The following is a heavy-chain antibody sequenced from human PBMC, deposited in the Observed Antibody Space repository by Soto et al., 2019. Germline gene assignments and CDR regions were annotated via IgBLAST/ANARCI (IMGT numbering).Heavy chain of an antibody. CDR3: AKGQTSWSSASCYFLPGVDDP. Sequence: EVQLVESGGGLVQPGRSLRLSCAAFGFTFDDYAMHWVRQAPGRVLEWVSGISSNSGSVGYAYSVQGRFTISRDNAKKSLYLEMNSLRPEDTAWYYCAKGQTSWSSASCYFLPGVDDPCCQGTLFTVSS. CDR2: ISSNSGSV. V-gene: IGHV3-9*01. CDR1: GFTFDDYA. J-gene: IGHJ5*02. D-gene: IGHD2-2*01.